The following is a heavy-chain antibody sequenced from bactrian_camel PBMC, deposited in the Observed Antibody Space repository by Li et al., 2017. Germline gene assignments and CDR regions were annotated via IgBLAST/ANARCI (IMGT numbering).Heavy chain of an antibody. CDR2: RYSEDRISFT. V-gene: IGHV3S6*01. J-gene: IGHJ4*01. CDR3: AARGSNGYYCSRDLSNLDPFAY. D-gene: IGHD3*01. Sequence: QVQLVESGGGSVQTGGSLRLSCAASGYTASTYCMAWFRQAPGKEREGVGARYSEDRISFTRYADSVKGRFTISQDNAKNVMSLQMNDLKPEDTAMYYCAARGSNGYYCSRDLSNLDPFAYWGQGTQVTVS. CDR1: GYTASTYC.